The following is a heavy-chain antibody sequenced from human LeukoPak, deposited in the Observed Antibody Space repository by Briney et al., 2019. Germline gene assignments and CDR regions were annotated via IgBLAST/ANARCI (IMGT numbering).Heavy chain of an antibody. Sequence: PGGSLRLSCAASGFTFSSYAMSWVPQAPGKGLEWVSAISGSGGSTYYADSVKGRFTISRDNSKNTLYLQMNSLRAEDTAVYYCAKDSSGWFGEFDYWGQGTLVTVSS. J-gene: IGHJ4*02. CDR2: ISGSGGST. D-gene: IGHD3-10*01. CDR1: GFTFSSYA. V-gene: IGHV3-23*01. CDR3: AKDSSGWFGEFDY.